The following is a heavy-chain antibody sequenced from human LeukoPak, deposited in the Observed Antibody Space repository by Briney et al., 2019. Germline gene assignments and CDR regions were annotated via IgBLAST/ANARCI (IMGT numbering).Heavy chain of an antibody. V-gene: IGHV3-30*18. D-gene: IGHD1-26*01. CDR2: ISYDGSNK. J-gene: IGHJ4*02. Sequence: PGGSLRLSCAASGFTFSSYGMHWVRQAPGKGLEWVAVISYDGSNKYYADSVKGRFTISRDNSKNTLYLQMNSLRAEDTAVYYCAKDDIPGGIVGVSFDYWGQGTLVTVSS. CDR1: GFTFSSYG. CDR3: AKDDIPGGIVGVSFDY.